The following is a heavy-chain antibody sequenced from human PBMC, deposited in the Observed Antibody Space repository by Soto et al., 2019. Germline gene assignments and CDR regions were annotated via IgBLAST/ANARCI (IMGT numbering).Heavy chain of an antibody. V-gene: IGHV4-4*02. J-gene: IGHJ3*02. CDR2: IYHNGGT. CDR3: ARDAAGYSGNYREALQI. Sequence: QVQLQESGPGLVKPSGTLSLTCAVSGGSISSTDWWSWVRQPPGKGLEWIGEIYHNGGTNYNPSLKSRATMSLDKSKNHFSLKLTSVTAADTAMYYCARDAAGYSGNYREALQIWGQGTMVTVSS. CDR1: GGSISSTDW. D-gene: IGHD1-26*01.